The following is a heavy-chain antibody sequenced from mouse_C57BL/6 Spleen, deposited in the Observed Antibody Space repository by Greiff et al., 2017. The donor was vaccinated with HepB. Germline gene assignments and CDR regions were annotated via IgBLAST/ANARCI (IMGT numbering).Heavy chain of an antibody. D-gene: IGHD2-3*01. V-gene: IGHV1-72*01. J-gene: IGHJ1*03. Sequence: QVQLQQSGAELVKPGASVKLSCKASGYTFTSYWMHWVKQRPGRGLEWIGRIDPNSGGTKYNEKFKSKATLTVDKPSSTAYMQLSSLTSEDSAVYYCARSHNDGYYVIYWYFDVWGTGTTVTVSS. CDR2: IDPNSGGT. CDR3: ARSHNDGYYVIYWYFDV. CDR1: GYTFTSYW.